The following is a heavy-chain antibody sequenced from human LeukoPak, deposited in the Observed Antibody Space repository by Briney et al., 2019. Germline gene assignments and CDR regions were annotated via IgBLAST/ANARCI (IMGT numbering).Heavy chain of an antibody. J-gene: IGHJ4*02. CDR3: ATIGASFFDY. CDR2: INTGTGNP. CDR1: GYTFTNYA. Sequence: ASVKVSCKASGYTFTNYAINWVRQAPGQGLEWMGWINTGTGNPTYAQGFTRRFVFSLDTSVSTTYLQINSLKAEDTAVYYCATIGASFFDYWGQGTLVTVSS. V-gene: IGHV7-4-1*02. D-gene: IGHD3-10*01.